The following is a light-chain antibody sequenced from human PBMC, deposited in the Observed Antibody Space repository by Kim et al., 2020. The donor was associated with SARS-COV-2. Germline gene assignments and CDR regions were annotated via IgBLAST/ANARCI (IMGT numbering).Light chain of an antibody. V-gene: IGLV1-44*01. CDR3: ATWDDGLIGWV. CDR2: SNN. CDR1: SSNIGSNT. Sequence: GQSVTISCSGSSSNIGSNTVNWYQQLPGTAPKLLIYSNNQRPSGVPDRFSGSKSGTSASLAISGLQSEDEADYYCATWDDGLIGWVFGGGTKLTVL. J-gene: IGLJ3*02.